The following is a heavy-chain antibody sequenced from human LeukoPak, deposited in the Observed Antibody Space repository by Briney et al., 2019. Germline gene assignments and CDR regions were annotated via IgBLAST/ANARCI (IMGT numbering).Heavy chain of an antibody. CDR1: GGSISSYY. J-gene: IGHJ5*02. V-gene: IGHV4-4*07. Sequence: SETLSLTCTVSGGSISSYYWSWIRQPAGKGLEWIGRIYTSGSTNYNPSLKSRATMSVDTSKNQFSLKLSSVTAADTAVYYCARELSVVAATTFDPWGQGTLVTVSS. CDR3: ARELSVVAATTFDP. D-gene: IGHD2-15*01. CDR2: IYTSGST.